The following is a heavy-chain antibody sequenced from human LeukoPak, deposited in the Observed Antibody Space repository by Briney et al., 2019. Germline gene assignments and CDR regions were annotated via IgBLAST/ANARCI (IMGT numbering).Heavy chain of an antibody. V-gene: IGHV4-34*01. CDR2: INHSGST. D-gene: IGHD3-10*01. CDR3: ARRARPYGSGTYRSGNYYFHYMDV. Sequence: PSETLSLTCAVYGGSFSGYYWSWIRQPPGKGLEWIGEINHSGSTNYNPSLKSRVTISVDTSKNQFSLKVNSVTAADTAVYYCARRARPYGSGTYRSGNYYFHYMDVWGKGTTVTISS. J-gene: IGHJ6*03. CDR1: GGSFSGYY.